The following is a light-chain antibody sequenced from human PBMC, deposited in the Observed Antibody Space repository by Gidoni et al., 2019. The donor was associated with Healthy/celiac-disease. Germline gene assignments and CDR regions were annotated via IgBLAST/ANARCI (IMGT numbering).Light chain of an antibody. CDR3: QQSYSTPPT. CDR2: AAP. Sequence: DIQMTQSPSSLSASVGDRVTITCRASQSISSYLNWYQQKPGKAPKLLIYAAPSLQSGVPSRFSGSGSGTDFTLTISSLQPEDFATYNCQQSYSTPPTFGQGTKVEIK. CDR1: QSISSY. V-gene: IGKV1-39*01. J-gene: IGKJ1*01.